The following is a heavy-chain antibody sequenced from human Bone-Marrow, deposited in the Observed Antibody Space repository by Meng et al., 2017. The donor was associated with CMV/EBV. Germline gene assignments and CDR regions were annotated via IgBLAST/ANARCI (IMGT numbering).Heavy chain of an antibody. D-gene: IGHD3-10*01. Sequence: GGSLKISCAASGFTFSRFIMHWVRQAPGKGLEWVAVIFVDGNKDYYADSVKGRFTISRDNPKNTLYLQMNSLRLEDTAVYYCARVRSYRGSGLYTNEVASDMWGQGSMVTVSS. CDR3: ARVRSYRGSGLYTNEVASDM. V-gene: IGHV3-30*03. CDR2: IFVDGNKD. J-gene: IGHJ3*02. CDR1: GFTFSRFI.